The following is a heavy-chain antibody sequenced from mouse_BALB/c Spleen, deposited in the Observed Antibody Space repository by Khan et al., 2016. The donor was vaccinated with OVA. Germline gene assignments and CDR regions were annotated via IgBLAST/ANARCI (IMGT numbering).Heavy chain of an antibody. CDR3: ARGNYYGYYFDY. J-gene: IGHJ2*01. Sequence: EVKLLESGPGLVKPSQSLSLTCTVTGYSITSGYAWNWIRQFPGNKLEWMGYISYSGVTSYTPSLESRISITRDTSKNQFFLQLNSVTTEDTATYCCARGNYYGYYFDYWGQGTTLTVSS. D-gene: IGHD1-1*01. V-gene: IGHV3-2*02. CDR1: GYSITSGYA. CDR2: ISYSGVT.